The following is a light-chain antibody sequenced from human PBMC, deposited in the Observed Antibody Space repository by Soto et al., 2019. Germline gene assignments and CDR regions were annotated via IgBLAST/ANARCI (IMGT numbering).Light chain of an antibody. CDR2: SSN. Sequence: QSVLTQPPSASGTPGQRVTISCSGSSSNIGSNSVNWYQQLPGTAPKLLMYSSNQRPSGLPDRFSGSKSGTSASLAISGLQSEDEADYYCAAWDDSLNGVVFGGGTKRTVL. J-gene: IGLJ2*01. CDR3: AAWDDSLNGVV. CDR1: SSNIGSNS. V-gene: IGLV1-44*01.